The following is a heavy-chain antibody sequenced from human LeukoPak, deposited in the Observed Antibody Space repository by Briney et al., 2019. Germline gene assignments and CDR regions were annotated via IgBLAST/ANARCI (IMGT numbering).Heavy chain of an antibody. CDR1: GYTFTSYG. V-gene: IGHV1-18*01. J-gene: IGHJ4*02. Sequence: ASVKVSCKASGYTFTSYGISWVRQAPGQGLEWMGWMNPNSGNTGYAQKLQGRVTMTTDTSTSTAYMELRSLRSDDTAVYYCARVDSYSSGWYAPLDYWGQGTLVTVSS. CDR2: MNPNSGNT. D-gene: IGHD6-19*01. CDR3: ARVDSYSSGWYAPLDY.